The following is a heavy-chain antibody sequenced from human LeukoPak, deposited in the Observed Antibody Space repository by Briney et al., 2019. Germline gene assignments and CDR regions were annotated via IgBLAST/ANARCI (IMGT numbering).Heavy chain of an antibody. CDR3: ARELYSSSDY. CDR1: GGSISNYY. J-gene: IGHJ4*02. CDR2: INHSGST. D-gene: IGHD6-6*01. V-gene: IGHV4-34*01. Sequence: SETLSLTCTVSGGSISNYYWSWIRQPPGKGLEWIGEINHSGSTNYNPSLKSRVTISVDTSKNQFSLKLSSVTAADTAVYYCARELYSSSDYWGQGTLVTVSS.